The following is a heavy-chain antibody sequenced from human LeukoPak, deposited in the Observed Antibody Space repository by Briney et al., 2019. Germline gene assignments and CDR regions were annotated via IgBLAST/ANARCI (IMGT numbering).Heavy chain of an antibody. CDR3: ARWNHYNSKEIDY. CDR1: GFTFSSYA. D-gene: IGHD3-22*01. V-gene: IGHV3-30*04. J-gene: IGHJ4*02. CDR2: ISYDGSNK. Sequence: PGGFLRLSCAASGFTFSSYAMHWVRQAPGKGLEWVALISYDGSNKYFADSVKGRFTISRDNSKNTLYLQMNSLRADDTAVYYCARWNHYNSKEIDYWGQGTLVTVSS.